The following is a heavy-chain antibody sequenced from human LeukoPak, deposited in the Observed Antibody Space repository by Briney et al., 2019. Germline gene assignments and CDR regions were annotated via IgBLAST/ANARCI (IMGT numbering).Heavy chain of an antibody. D-gene: IGHD3-10*01. CDR1: GFTVSSNY. J-gene: IGHJ4*02. CDR2: IYSGGST. V-gene: IGHV3-53*01. Sequence: PGGSLRLSCAASGFTVSSNYMSWVRQAPGKGLEWVSVIYSGGSTYYADSVKGRFTISRDNSKNTLYLQMNSLRAEVTAVYYCAREVVVRGVISIDCWGQGTLVTVSS. CDR3: AREVVVRGVISIDC.